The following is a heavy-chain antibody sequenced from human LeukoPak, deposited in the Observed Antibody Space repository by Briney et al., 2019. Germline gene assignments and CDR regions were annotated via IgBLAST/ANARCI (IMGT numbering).Heavy chain of an antibody. CDR2: ISWNGGSI. D-gene: IGHD3-16*02. V-gene: IGHV3-9*01. J-gene: IGHJ3*02. CDR1: GFTFDDYA. CDR3: AKDLSRWGSYRSDAFDI. Sequence: GGSLRLSCVASGFTFDDYAMHWVRQAPGKGLEWISYISWNGGSIDYADSVKGRFTISRDNAKNSLYLQMNSLRTEDTALYYCAKDLSRWGSYRSDAFDIWGQGTMVTVSS.